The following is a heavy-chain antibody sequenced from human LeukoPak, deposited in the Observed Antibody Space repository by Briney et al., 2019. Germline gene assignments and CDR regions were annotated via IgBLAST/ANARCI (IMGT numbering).Heavy chain of an antibody. J-gene: IGHJ4*02. Sequence: MSSETLSLTCTVSGGSISSSSYYWGWIRQPPGKGLEWIGSIYYSGSTYYNPSLKSRVTISVDTSKNQFSLKLSSVTAADTAVYYRARDRSPPFDYWGQGTLVTVSS. CDR1: GGSISSSSYY. CDR3: ARDRSPPFDY. V-gene: IGHV4-39*02. CDR2: IYYSGST.